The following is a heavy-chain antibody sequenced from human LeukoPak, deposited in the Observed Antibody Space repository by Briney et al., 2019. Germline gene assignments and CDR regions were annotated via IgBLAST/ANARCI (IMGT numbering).Heavy chain of an antibody. D-gene: IGHD6-19*01. CDR1: GFTFSSYG. Sequence: GGSLRLSCAASGFTFSSYGMHWVRQAPGKGLEWVALIRYDGSNKYHADSVKGRFTISRDNSKNTLYLQMNSLRAEDTAVYYCAKDIIAVAGLDAFDIWGQGTMVTVSS. CDR3: AKDIIAVAGLDAFDI. V-gene: IGHV3-30*02. CDR2: IRYDGSNK. J-gene: IGHJ3*02.